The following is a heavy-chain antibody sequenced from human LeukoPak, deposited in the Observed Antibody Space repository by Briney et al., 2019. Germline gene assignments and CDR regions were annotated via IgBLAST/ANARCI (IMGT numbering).Heavy chain of an antibody. V-gene: IGHV3-48*04. CDR3: ASDSSGYFGP. D-gene: IGHD3-22*01. CDR2: ISNTGSAM. CDR1: GFTFSSYA. J-gene: IGHJ5*02. Sequence: GGSLRLSCAASGFTFSSYAMSWVRQAPGRGLEWLSHISNTGSAMYYADSVKGRFTISRDSAKNSLYLQMNSLTAEDTAIYYCASDSSGYFGPWGQGTLVTVSS.